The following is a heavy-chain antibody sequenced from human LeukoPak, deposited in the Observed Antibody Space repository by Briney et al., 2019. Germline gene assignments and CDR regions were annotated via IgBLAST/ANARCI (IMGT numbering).Heavy chain of an antibody. CDR1: GFTFSNAW. J-gene: IGHJ6*02. CDR2: IKSKTDGGTT. CDR3: TTRSAVAGIGYYYYGMDV. Sequence: PGGSLRLSCAASGFTFSNAWMSWVRQAPGKGLEWVGRIKSKTDGGTTDYAAPVKGRFTISRDDSKNTLYLQMNSLKTEHTAVDYCTTRSAVAGIGYYYYGMDVWGQGTTVTVSS. V-gene: IGHV3-15*01. D-gene: IGHD6-19*01.